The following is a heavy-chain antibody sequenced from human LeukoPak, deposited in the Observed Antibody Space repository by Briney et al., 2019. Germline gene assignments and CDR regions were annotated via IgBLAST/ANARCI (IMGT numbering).Heavy chain of an antibody. V-gene: IGHV4-39*07. D-gene: IGHD2-8*01. J-gene: IGHJ4*02. CDR3: ARGVYLGNGYYFDY. CDR2: VYHSGST. Sequence: PSETLSLTCTVAGASISSESYYWGWIRQPPGKGLEWIGAVYHSGSTNYNSSLKSRVTMSVDTSKNQFSVKLNSVIAADTAMYYCARGVYLGNGYYFDYWGQGTLVTVSP. CDR1: GASISSESYY.